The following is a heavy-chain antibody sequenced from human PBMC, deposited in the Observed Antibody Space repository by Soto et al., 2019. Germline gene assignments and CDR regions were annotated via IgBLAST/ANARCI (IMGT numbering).Heavy chain of an antibody. J-gene: IGHJ4*02. D-gene: IGHD6-19*01. V-gene: IGHV3-23*01. CDR2: ISGRGYRA. Sequence: VQLLESGGGLVQPGGSLRLSCAASGFIFRDYAMNWVRQAPGKGLEWVSDISGRGYRARYADSVKGRFTISRDNSRDTLYLHMTSLRVDDTAVYYCGKERRGSGWSVCDFWGQGDLVTVSS. CDR3: GKERRGSGWSVCDF. CDR1: GFIFRDYA.